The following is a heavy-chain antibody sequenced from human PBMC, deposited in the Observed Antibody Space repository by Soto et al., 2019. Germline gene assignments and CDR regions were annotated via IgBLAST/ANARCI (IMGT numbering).Heavy chain of an antibody. CDR1: GYTFTSYD. V-gene: IGHV1-8*01. D-gene: IGHD6-13*01. J-gene: IGHJ6*02. CDR2: MNPNSGNT. Sequence: QVQLVQSGAEVKKPGASVKVSCKASGYTFTSYDINWVRQATGQGLEWMGWMNPNSGNTGYAQKFQGRVTMTRNTYISTAYMELSSLRSEDTAVYYCARGRRIAAAATGYYYYGMDVWGQGTTVTVSS. CDR3: ARGRRIAAAATGYYYYGMDV.